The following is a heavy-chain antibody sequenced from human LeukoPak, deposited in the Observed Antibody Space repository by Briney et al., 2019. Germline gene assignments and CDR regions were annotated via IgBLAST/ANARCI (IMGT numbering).Heavy chain of an antibody. CDR1: GYSFTSYW. CDR3: ARPSGSLYYYYGMDV. D-gene: IGHD1-26*01. CDR2: IYPGDSDT. V-gene: IGHV5-51*01. Sequence: GESLKISCKGSGYSFTSYWIGWVRQMPGKGLGWMGIIYPGDSDTRYSPSFQGQVTISADKSISTAYLQWSSLKASDTAMYYCARPSGSLYYYYGMDVWGQGTTVTVSS. J-gene: IGHJ6*02.